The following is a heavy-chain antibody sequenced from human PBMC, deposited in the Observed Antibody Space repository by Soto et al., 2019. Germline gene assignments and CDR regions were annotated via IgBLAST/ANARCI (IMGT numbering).Heavy chain of an antibody. CDR2: IIPIFGTA. Sequence: QVQLVQSGAEVKKPGSSVKVSCKASGGTFSSYAISWVRQAPGQGLEWMGGIIPIFGTANYAQKFQGSVTITADESTNTAYMELSSLRSEDTAVYYCARELFRRGTSAFDIWGQGTMVTVSS. J-gene: IGHJ3*02. D-gene: IGHD2-15*01. V-gene: IGHV1-69*01. CDR1: GGTFSSYA. CDR3: ARELFRRGTSAFDI.